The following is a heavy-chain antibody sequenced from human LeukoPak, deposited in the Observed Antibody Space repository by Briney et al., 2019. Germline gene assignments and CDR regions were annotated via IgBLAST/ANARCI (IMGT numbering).Heavy chain of an antibody. D-gene: IGHD3-3*01. V-gene: IGHV3-23*01. J-gene: IGHJ4*02. CDR2: ISGSGRST. CDR3: AKEYYDFWSGYPHDY. Sequence: PGGSLRLSCAASGFTFSDYYMSWIRQAPGKGLEWVSAISGSGRSTYYADSVKGRFTISRDNSRNTLYLQMNSLRAEDTAVYYCAKEYYDFWSGYPHDYWGQGTLVTVSS. CDR1: GFTFSDYY.